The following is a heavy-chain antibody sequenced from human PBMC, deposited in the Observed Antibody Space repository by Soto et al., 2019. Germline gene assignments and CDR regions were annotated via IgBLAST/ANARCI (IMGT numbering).Heavy chain of an antibody. J-gene: IGHJ4*02. D-gene: IGHD4-17*01. CDR3: ARGLYLDYGHDY. Sequence: PGGSLRLSCAASGFTFTDYWMHWARQAPGKGLVWVSRIKADEITTSYADSVKGRFTIFRDNAKNTLYLQMNSLTAEDTAVYDCARGLYLDYGHDYWGRGNLVTVSS. CDR2: IKADEITT. CDR1: GFTFTDYW. V-gene: IGHV3-74*01.